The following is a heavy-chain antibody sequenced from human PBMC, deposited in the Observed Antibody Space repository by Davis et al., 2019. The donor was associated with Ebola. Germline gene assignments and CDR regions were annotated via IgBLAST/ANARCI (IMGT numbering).Heavy chain of an antibody. Sequence: GESLKISCAASGFTFSSYAMSWVRQAPGKGLEWVSAISGSGGSTYYADSVKGRFTISRDNSKNTLYLQMNSLRAEDTAVYYCARDENYGGDDAFDIWGQGTMVTVSS. J-gene: IGHJ3*02. CDR3: ARDENYGGDDAFDI. CDR2: ISGSGGST. V-gene: IGHV3-23*01. D-gene: IGHD4-23*01. CDR1: GFTFSSYA.